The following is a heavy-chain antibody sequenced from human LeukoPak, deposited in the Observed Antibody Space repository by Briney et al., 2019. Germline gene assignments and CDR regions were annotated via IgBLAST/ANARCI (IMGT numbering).Heavy chain of an antibody. CDR3: ARGRAAAPEEYFQH. Sequence: GASVKVSCKASGYTFTSYGISRVRQAPGQGLEWMGWISAYNGNTNYAQKLQGRVTMTTDTPTSTAYMELRSLRSDDTAVYYCARGRAAAPEEYFQHWGQGTLVTVSS. V-gene: IGHV1-18*01. CDR2: ISAYNGNT. D-gene: IGHD6-13*01. J-gene: IGHJ1*01. CDR1: GYTFTSYG.